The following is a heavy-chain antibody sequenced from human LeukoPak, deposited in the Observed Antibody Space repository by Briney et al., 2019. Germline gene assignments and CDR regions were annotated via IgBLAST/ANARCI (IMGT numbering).Heavy chain of an antibody. CDR1: GFTFSSYA. Sequence: GGSLRLSCAASGFTFSSYAMSWVRQAPGRGLEWVSAISGSGGSTYYADSVKGRFTISRDNAKNSLYLQMNSLRAEDTAVYYCAREPIGGWYDYWGQGTLVTVSS. D-gene: IGHD6-19*01. CDR2: ISGSGGST. CDR3: AREPIGGWYDY. J-gene: IGHJ4*02. V-gene: IGHV3-23*01.